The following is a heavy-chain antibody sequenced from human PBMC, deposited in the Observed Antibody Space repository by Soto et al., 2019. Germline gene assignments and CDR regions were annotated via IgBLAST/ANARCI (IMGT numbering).Heavy chain of an antibody. Sequence: ASVKVSCKASGYTFTSYAMHWVRQAPGQRLEWMGWINAGNGNTKYSQKFQGRVTITRDTSASTAYMELSSVTAADTAVYYCARLDVGAVNQFYYFDYWGQGTLVTVSS. CDR1: GYTFTSYA. J-gene: IGHJ4*02. CDR3: ARLDVGAVNQFYYFDY. D-gene: IGHD1-26*01. V-gene: IGHV1-3*01. CDR2: INAGNGNT.